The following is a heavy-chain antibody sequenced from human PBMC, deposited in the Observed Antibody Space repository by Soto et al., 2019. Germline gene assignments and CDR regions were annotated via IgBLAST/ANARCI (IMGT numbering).Heavy chain of an antibody. CDR1: GGPFSSHT. Sequence: GGSVKVSLKASGGPFSSHTINWGRQAPGQGLEWMGRIIPILGIANYAQKFQGRVTITADKSTSTAYMELSSLRSEDTAVYYCARDLRAGTEFDYWGQGTLVTVSS. V-gene: IGHV1-69*04. CDR3: ARDLRAGTEFDY. J-gene: IGHJ4*02. CDR2: IIPILGIA. D-gene: IGHD6-13*01.